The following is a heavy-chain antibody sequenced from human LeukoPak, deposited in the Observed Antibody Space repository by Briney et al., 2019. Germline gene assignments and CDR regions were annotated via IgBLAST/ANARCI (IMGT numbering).Heavy chain of an antibody. J-gene: IGHJ3*02. Sequence: KTGGSLRLSCAASGFTFSSYSMNWVRQAPGKGLEWVSSISSSSSYIYYADSVKGRFTISRDNAKNSLYLQMNSLRAEDTAVYYCAREGKYYYDSSGYLFSLNDAFDIWGQGTMVTVSS. V-gene: IGHV3-21*01. CDR2: ISSSSSYI. D-gene: IGHD3-22*01. CDR3: AREGKYYYDSSGYLFSLNDAFDI. CDR1: GFTFSSYS.